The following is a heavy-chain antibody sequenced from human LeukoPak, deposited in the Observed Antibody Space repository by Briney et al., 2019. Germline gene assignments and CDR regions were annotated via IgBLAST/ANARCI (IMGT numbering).Heavy chain of an antibody. V-gene: IGHV3-9*01. CDR1: GFPFDDYA. J-gene: IGHJ4*02. CDR3: AKDGHYENGSGSYYY. Sequence: GGSLRLSCAASGFPFDDYAMHWVRHTPGEGVEGVSGMSWNRGSIVYGDSVKGRFTISRDNAKNSLYLQMNSLRAEYTALYYCAKDGHYENGSGSYYYWGQGTLVTVSS. D-gene: IGHD3-10*01. CDR2: MSWNRGSI.